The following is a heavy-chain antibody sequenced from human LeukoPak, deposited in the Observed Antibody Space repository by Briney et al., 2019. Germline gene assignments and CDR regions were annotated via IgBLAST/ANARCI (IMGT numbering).Heavy chain of an antibody. J-gene: IGHJ4*02. Sequence: ASVKVSSKASGGTFSSYAISWVRQAPGQGLEWMGWISAYNGNTNYAQKLQGRVTMTTDTSTSTAYMELRSLRSDDTAVYYCAREPPAYYDYVWGSYRADYWGQGTLVTVSS. CDR1: GGTFSSYA. V-gene: IGHV1-18*01. D-gene: IGHD3-16*02. CDR3: AREPPAYYDYVWGSYRADY. CDR2: ISAYNGNT.